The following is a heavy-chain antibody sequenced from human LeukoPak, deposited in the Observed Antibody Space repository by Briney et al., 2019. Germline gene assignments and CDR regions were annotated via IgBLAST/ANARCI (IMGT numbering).Heavy chain of an antibody. D-gene: IGHD5-12*01. CDR3: ARDRGGGYDSYYYYGMDV. CDR2: INSDGGSI. J-gene: IGHJ6*04. V-gene: IGHV3-74*01. CDR1: GFTFSSYS. Sequence: GGSLRLSCAASGFTFSSYSMHWVRQAPGKGLVWVSRINSDGGSISHADSVKGRFTISRDNAKNTLYMQMNSLRAEDTAVYYCARDRGGGYDSYYYYGMDVWGKGTTVTVSS.